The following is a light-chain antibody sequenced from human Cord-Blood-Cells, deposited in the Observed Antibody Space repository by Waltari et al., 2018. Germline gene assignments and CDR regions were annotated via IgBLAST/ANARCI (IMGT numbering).Light chain of an antibody. CDR2: EGS. CDR3: CSYAGSSTFL. Sequence: QSALTQPASLSGSPGQSITLPCTGPSSHVGRYNLVYWYQQHPGHTPKLMIYEGSKRPSGFSNRFSGSKSGNTASLTISGLQAEDEADYYCCSYAGSSTFLFGGGTKLTVL. V-gene: IGLV2-23*03. J-gene: IGLJ2*01. CDR1: SSHVGRYNL.